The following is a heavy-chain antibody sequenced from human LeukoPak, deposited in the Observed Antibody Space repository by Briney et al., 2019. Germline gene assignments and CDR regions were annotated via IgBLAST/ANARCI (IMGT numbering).Heavy chain of an antibody. CDR2: ISSYTGNT. CDR3: ARDWGNSWPDAFDI. V-gene: IGHV1-18*01. D-gene: IGHD6-13*01. Sequence: ASVKVSCKASGYTFTSYGISWVRQAPGQGLEWMGWISSYTGNTNYAQKLQGRVTMPTDTSTSTPYMELRSLRSDDTAVYYCARDWGNSWPDAFDIRGQGTMVTVSS. J-gene: IGHJ3*02. CDR1: GYTFTSYG.